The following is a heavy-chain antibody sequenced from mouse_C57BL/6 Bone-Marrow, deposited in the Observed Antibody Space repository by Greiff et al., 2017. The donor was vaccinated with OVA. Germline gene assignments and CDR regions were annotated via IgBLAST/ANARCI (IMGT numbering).Heavy chain of an antibody. CDR1: GYTFTSYG. J-gene: IGHJ4*01. D-gene: IGHD4-1*01. CDR3: ARDETGRGDY. CDR2: IYIGNGYT. Sequence: EVQLQQSGAELVRPGSSVKMSCKTSGYTFTSYGINWVKQRPGQGLEWIGYIYIGNGYTEYTEKFKGKATLSSDTSSNTAYMQLSSLTSEDSAIYFSARDETGRGDYWGQGTSVTVSS. V-gene: IGHV1-58*01.